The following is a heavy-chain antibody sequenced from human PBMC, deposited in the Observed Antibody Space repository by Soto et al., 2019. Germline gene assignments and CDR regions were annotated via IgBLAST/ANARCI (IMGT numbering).Heavy chain of an antibody. CDR3: ARGSEWRKAADY. J-gene: IGHJ4*02. CDR2: MNPNSGNT. V-gene: IGHV1-8*01. Sequence: GASVEPCSKDSGYTKNSYYMKWVRQANGQGLEWMGWMNPNSGNTDYAQKFQGRVTMTRNTSISTAYMELSSLRSEDTAVYYCARGSEWRKAADYWGQGTLVTVSS. D-gene: IGHD3-3*01. CDR1: GYTKNSYY.